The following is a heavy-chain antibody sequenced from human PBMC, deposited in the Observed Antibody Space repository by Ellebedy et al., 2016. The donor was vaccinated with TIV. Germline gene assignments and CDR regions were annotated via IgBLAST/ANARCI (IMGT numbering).Heavy chain of an antibody. CDR2: INPNTGGT. V-gene: IGHV1-2*02. CDR3: ARDPGYCKSTSCYNLDFFDF. CDR1: GYSFIGYY. Sequence: ASVKVSCKASGYSFIGYYLHWVRQAPGQGFEWMGWINPNTGGTDYAQKFQDRVKMTRDTSLTTAYMELSSLRSDDGAVYFCARDPGYCKSTSCYNLDFFDFWGQGTLVTVSS. D-gene: IGHD2-2*02. J-gene: IGHJ4*02.